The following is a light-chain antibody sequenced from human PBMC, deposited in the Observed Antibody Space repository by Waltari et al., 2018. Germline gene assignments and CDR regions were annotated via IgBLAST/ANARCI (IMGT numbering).Light chain of an antibody. V-gene: IGKV4-1*01. J-gene: IGKJ2*01. CDR1: ESLLAPSNNMNY. CDR2: LTS. Sequence: DIVMTQSPDSLAVSLGERAPTTRHSSESLLAPSNNMNYLAWYQQRPGHPPRLLIYLTSTRESGVPDRFSGSGSGTDFTLKISRVEAGDVGVYYCMQALRSPHTFGQGTKLEIK. CDR3: MQALRSPHT.